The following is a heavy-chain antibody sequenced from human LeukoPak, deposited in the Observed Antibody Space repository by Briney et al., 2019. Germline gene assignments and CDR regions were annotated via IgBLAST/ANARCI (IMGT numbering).Heavy chain of an antibody. CDR1: GFTFNNYA. V-gene: IGHV3-23*01. D-gene: IGHD6-19*01. CDR3: AKGKSVAGIFDY. J-gene: IGHJ4*02. Sequence: PGGSLRLSCAASGFTFNNYAMSWVHQAPGKGLEWVSTISGSGGSTYYADSVEGRFTISRDNSKNTLYLEMNSLRADDTAVYYCAKGKSVAGIFDYWGQGTLVTVSS. CDR2: ISGSGGST.